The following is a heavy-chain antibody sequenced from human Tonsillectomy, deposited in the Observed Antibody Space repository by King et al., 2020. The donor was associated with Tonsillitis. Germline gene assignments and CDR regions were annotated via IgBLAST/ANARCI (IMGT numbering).Heavy chain of an antibody. J-gene: IGHJ6*02. CDR1: GDSVSSNTAA. V-gene: IGHV6-1*01. CDR2: TYYRSRSSN. D-gene: IGHD3-10*01. Sequence: VQLQQSGPGLVKPSQTLSLTCAISGDSVSSNTAAWNWIRQSPSRGLEWLGRTYYRSRSSNDYAVSVKSRITINSDTFKNQFSLQLNSVTPEYTGVYYCARGLGFLDFWGQGTTFTVSS. CDR3: ARGLGFLDF.